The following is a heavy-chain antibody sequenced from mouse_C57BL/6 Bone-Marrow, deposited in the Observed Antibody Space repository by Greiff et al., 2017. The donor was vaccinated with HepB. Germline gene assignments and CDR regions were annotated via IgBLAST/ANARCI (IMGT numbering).Heavy chain of an antibody. Sequence: EVKLLESGPGLAKPSQTLSLTCSVTGYSITSDYWNWIRKFPGNKLEYMGYISYSGSTYYNPSLKSRISITRDTSKNQYYLQLNSVSTEDTATYYCARSCYGSSSGYFDVWGTGTTVTVSS. J-gene: IGHJ1*03. V-gene: IGHV3-8*01. D-gene: IGHD1-1*01. CDR1: GYSITSDY. CDR2: ISYSGST. CDR3: ARSCYGSSSGYFDV.